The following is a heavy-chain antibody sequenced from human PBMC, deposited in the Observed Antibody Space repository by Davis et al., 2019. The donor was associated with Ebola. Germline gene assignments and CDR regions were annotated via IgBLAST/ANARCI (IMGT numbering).Heavy chain of an antibody. Sequence: PGGSLRLSCAASGFPFNSYAMSWVRQAPGKGLEWVSSITNGGGTAYYADSVKGRFTISRDNSKNTLDLEMNSLRVEDTAIYYCANAIGQGDYGAYYFYGMDVWGQGTTVTVSS. CDR3: ANAIGQGDYGAYYFYGMDV. V-gene: IGHV3-23*01. D-gene: IGHD4-17*01. CDR2: ITNGGGTA. CDR1: GFPFNSYA. J-gene: IGHJ6*02.